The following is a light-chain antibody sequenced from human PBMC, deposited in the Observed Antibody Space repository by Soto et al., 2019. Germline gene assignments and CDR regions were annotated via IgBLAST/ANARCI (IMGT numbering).Light chain of an antibody. J-gene: IGKJ1*01. CDR2: GAS. V-gene: IGKV3D-15*01. CDR3: QQYNNWPPGT. CDR1: QSVRSS. Sequence: EIVLTQSPVTLSLSPGERATLSCRASQSVRSSSLACYHQKPGQAPRLLIYGASSRATGIPARFSGSGYGTEFTLRISSLQSEDFAVYYCQQYNNWPPGTFCQATKVDIK.